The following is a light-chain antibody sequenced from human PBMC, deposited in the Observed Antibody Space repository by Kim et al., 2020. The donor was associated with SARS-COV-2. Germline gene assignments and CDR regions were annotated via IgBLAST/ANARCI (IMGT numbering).Light chain of an antibody. Sequence: DIQMTQSPSSVSASVGERVTITCRASQDVSNWLVWYQQKPGKAPQLLIYSASTLQSGVPSRFSGRGSGTDFTLTISSLQPGDFATYYCQQTYSFPLIFGGGTKVDIK. CDR2: SAS. J-gene: IGKJ4*01. V-gene: IGKV1-12*01. CDR3: QQTYSFPLI. CDR1: QDVSNW.